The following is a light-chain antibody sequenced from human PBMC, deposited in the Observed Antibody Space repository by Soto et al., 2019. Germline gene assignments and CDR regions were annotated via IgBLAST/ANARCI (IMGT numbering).Light chain of an antibody. CDR3: QESFFTLGT. CDR1: QGISSY. CDR2: AAS. Sequence: AIRMTQSPSSFSSSTGDRVTITCRASQGISSYLAWYQQKPGKAPKLLIYAASTLQSGVPSRFSGSGSGTDGTLTINNLKSEDVATYYCQESFFTLGTFGRGTKVDNK. V-gene: IGKV1-8*01. J-gene: IGKJ1*01.